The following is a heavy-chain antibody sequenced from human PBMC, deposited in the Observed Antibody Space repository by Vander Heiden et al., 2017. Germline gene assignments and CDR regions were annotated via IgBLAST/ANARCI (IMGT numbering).Heavy chain of an antibody. CDR1: GYPFTSYY. V-gene: IGHV1-46*01. J-gene: IGHJ4*02. D-gene: IGHD6-13*01. CDR3: ARRYHWYSSSHYYFDY. Sequence: QVQLVQSGAEVKKPGASVKVSCKASGYPFTSYYMHWVRQAPGQGLEWMGIINPSGGSTSYAQKFQGRVTMTRDTSTSTVYMELSSLRSEDTAVYYCARRYHWYSSSHYYFDYWGQGTLVTVSS. CDR2: INPSGGST.